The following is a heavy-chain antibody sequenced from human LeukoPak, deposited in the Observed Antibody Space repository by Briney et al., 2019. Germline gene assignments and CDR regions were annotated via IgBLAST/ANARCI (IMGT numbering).Heavy chain of an antibody. J-gene: IGHJ6*02. CDR2: ISSSSSYI. Sequence: GGSLRLSCEISGFTFSRFAMNWVRQAPGKGLEWVSSISSSSSYIYYADLVKGRFTISRDNAKNSLYLQMNSLRAEDTAVYYCANAGRDSSSTISCGMDVWGQGTTVTVSS. D-gene: IGHD6-13*01. CDR3: ANAGRDSSSTISCGMDV. V-gene: IGHV3-21*01. CDR1: GFTFSRFA.